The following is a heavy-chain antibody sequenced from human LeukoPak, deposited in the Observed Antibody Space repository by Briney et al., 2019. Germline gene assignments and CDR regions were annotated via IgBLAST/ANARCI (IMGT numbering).Heavy chain of an antibody. CDR3: ANEIRPNDY. CDR2: IGISGTKT. D-gene: IGHD4-17*01. V-gene: IGHV3-23*01. Sequence: GGSLRLSCAASDFDFSSHAMAWVRQAPGKGLEWVSAIGISGTKTYYGDSVKGRFLISRDNSKNTLYLQMNSLRVEDTAVYFCANEIRPNDYWGQGTLVTVAS. CDR1: DFDFSSHA. J-gene: IGHJ4*02.